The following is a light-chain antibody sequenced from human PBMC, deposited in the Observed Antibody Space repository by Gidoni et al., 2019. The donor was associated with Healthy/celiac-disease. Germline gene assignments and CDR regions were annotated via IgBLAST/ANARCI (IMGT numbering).Light chain of an antibody. CDR3: QQYNNWPPWT. Sequence: ELLINHPPPTLSVSPGDRATLSCRASQSVSSNLAWYQQQPGQAPRLLIYGASTRATGIPARFSGSGSGTEFTLTISSLQSEDFAVYYCQQYNNWPPWTFGQGTKVEIK. J-gene: IGKJ1*01. CDR1: QSVSSN. V-gene: IGKV3-15*01. CDR2: GAS.